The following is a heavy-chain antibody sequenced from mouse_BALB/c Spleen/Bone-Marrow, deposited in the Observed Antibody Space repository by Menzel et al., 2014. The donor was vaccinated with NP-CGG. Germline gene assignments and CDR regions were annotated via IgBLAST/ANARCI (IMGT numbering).Heavy chain of an antibody. Sequence: EVQGVESGGGLVQPGGSLKLSYAASGFDFSRYWMSWVRQAPGKGLEWIGEINPDSRTINYSPSLKDKIIISRDNGKHTLYLRLNKVRSEDTALYFCARPDYYGYLNYWGQGTTDTVSS. D-gene: IGHD1-1*01. J-gene: IGHJ2*01. CDR1: GFDFSRYW. CDR2: INPDSRTI. CDR3: ARPDYYGYLNY. V-gene: IGHV4-1*02.